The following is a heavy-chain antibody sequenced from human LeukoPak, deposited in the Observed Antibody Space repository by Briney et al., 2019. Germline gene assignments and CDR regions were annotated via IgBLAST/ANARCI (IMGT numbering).Heavy chain of an antibody. Sequence: GGSLRLSCSASGFTVSSDYMSWVRQAPGKGLAWLSVIYSGGTTYYADSVKGRFTISRDNSKNTLYLQMNSPRADDTAVYYCAKSDHGFWTGYKKWGQGTLVTVSS. J-gene: IGHJ4*02. D-gene: IGHD3/OR15-3a*01. CDR1: GFTVSSDY. CDR2: IYSGGTT. V-gene: IGHV3-53*01. CDR3: AKSDHGFWTGYKK.